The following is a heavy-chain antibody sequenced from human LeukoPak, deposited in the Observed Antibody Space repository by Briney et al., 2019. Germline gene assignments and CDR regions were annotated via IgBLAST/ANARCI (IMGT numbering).Heavy chain of an antibody. D-gene: IGHD3-3*01. CDR3: ARVNSARVVSLEGSWAGSLGFDH. V-gene: IGHV3-21*01. CDR2: ISGSRRYI. Sequence: NAGGSLRLSCAASGFSISNYTLTWVRQSPGKGLEWVSSISGSRRYIHYSDSVRGRFTISRDNAKNTLYLRMDSLTAGDTAVYYCARVNSARVVSLEGSWAGSLGFDHWGPGTLVTVSS. CDR1: GFSISNYT. J-gene: IGHJ4*02.